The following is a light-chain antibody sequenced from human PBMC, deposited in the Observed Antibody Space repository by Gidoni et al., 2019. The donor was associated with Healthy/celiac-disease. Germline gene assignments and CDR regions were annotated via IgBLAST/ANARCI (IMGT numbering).Light chain of an antibody. CDR3: QQYGSSPT. J-gene: IGKJ1*01. CDR1: QSVSSSY. Sequence: DIASPQSRGTLSLSPGERATLSCRASQSVSSSYLACYQQKPGQAPRLLIYGSSCRATGIPDMFSGSGAGTYFTLTISRLEPEDFAVYYCQQYGSSPTFGQGTKVEIK. CDR2: GSS. V-gene: IGKV3-20*01.